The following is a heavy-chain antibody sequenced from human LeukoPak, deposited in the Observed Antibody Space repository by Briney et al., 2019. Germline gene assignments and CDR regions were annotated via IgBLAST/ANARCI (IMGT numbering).Heavy chain of an antibody. CDR1: GFTFSSYS. CDR3: ARQWELLPLKVSFDI. Sequence: NSGGSLRLSCAASGFTFSSYSMNWVRQAPGKGLEWVSYISSSSRYLYYADSVKGRFTISRDNANNSLYLQMNSLRAEDTAVYYCARQWELLPLKVSFDIWGQGTMVTVSS. V-gene: IGHV3-21*01. J-gene: IGHJ3*02. CDR2: ISSSSRYL. D-gene: IGHD1-26*01.